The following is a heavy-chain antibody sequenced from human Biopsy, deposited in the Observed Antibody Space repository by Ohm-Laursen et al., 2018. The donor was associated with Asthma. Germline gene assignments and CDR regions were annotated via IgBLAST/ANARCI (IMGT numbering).Heavy chain of an antibody. Sequence: SETLSLTYTVYGGYLTGHYWNWIRQPPGKGLEWIGEIDQSGYINYNPSLKSRVTISADTSKNQFHLNLSSVTAADTAVYFCARAAITGIRGWFDPWGQGTQVTVSS. D-gene: IGHD1-20*01. J-gene: IGHJ5*02. CDR2: IDQSGYI. CDR3: ARAAITGIRGWFDP. V-gene: IGHV4-34*01. CDR1: GGYLTGHY.